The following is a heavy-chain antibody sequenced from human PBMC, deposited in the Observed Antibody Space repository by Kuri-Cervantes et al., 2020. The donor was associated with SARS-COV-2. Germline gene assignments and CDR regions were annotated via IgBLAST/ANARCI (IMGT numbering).Heavy chain of an antibody. CDR2: IYHNGST. CDR1: GGSVSSGYY. V-gene: IGHV4-38-2*02. Sequence: GSLRLSCTVSGGSVSSGYYWGWIRQPPGKGLEWIGSIYHNGSTYYNPSLKSRVTISVDTSKNQFSLKLSSVTAADTAVYYCARVGAYLGYCSSTSCYEPFDYWGQGTLVTVSS. CDR3: ARVGAYLGYCSSTSCYEPFDY. D-gene: IGHD2-2*01. J-gene: IGHJ4*02.